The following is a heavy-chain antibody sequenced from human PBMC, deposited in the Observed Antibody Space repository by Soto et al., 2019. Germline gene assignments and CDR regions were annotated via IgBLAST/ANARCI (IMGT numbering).Heavy chain of an antibody. CDR2: ISYDGSNK. J-gene: IGHJ4*02. Sequence: GGSLRLSCAASGFTFSSYAMHWVRQAPGKGLEWVAVISYDGSNKYYADSVKGRFTISRDNSKNTLYLQMNSLRAEDTAVYYCASSRGPGIYWGQGTLVTVS. CDR1: GFTFSSYA. V-gene: IGHV3-30-3*01. CDR3: ASSRGPGIY. D-gene: IGHD3-10*01.